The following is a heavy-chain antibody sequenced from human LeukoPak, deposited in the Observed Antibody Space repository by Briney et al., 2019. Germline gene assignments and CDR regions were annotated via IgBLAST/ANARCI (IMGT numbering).Heavy chain of an antibody. J-gene: IGHJ4*02. D-gene: IGHD1-14*01. CDR2: FDPSGFST. CDR3: ARGNPTSPHKVNPYSFDY. Sequence: GASVKVSCKASEDTFNNYCIHWVRQAPGQGLEWMGIFDPSGFSTAYAQKFQGRVTMTRDTSTTTVYMDLNSLRSEDTAVYYCARGNPTSPHKVNPYSFDYWGQGILVSVSS. CDR1: EDTFNNYC. V-gene: IGHV1-46*02.